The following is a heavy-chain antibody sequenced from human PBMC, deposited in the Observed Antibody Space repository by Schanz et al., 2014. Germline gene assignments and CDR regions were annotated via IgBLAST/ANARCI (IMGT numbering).Heavy chain of an antibody. Sequence: QIQLVQSGPEVKKPGATVKVSCKASEYSFTSYSMHWVRQAPGQRLEWMGWINTGSGDTKYSQNFQGRVTITRDTAASTAYMELSSMRSEDTAVYYYARGSRGYGANNYFDYWGQGTLVTVSS. CDR3: ARGSRGYGANNYFDY. CDR2: INTGSGDT. D-gene: IGHD5-12*01. J-gene: IGHJ4*02. V-gene: IGHV1-3*04. CDR1: EYSFTSYS.